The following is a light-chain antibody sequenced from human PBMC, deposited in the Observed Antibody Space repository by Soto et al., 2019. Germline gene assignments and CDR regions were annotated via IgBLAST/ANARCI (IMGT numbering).Light chain of an antibody. V-gene: IGLV6-57*03. J-gene: IGLJ2*01. CDR2: EDN. CDR3: QSYDSSNVV. CDR1: SGSIASNY. Sequence: NFMLTQSHSVSESPGKTVTISCTRSSGSIASNYVQWYQQRPGSAPTTVIYEDNQRPSGVPDRFSGSIDSSSNSASLTISGLTTEDEADYYCQSYDSSNVVFGGGTKLTVL.